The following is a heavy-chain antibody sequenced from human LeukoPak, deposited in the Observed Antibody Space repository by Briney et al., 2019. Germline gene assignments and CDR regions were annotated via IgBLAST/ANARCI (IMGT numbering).Heavy chain of an antibody. V-gene: IGHV4-4*07. CDR2: IHASGNT. Sequence: SETLSLTCTVSSDSVSRYYWSWIRQPAGRGLEWIGRIHASGNTNYNPSLRSRVTISVDTSKNQFSLKLSSVTAADTAVYYCARSSEGRYYYDSSGFSYYYYYMDVWGKGTTVTISS. CDR1: SDSVSRYY. J-gene: IGHJ6*03. D-gene: IGHD3-22*01. CDR3: ARSSEGRYYYDSSGFSYYYYYMDV.